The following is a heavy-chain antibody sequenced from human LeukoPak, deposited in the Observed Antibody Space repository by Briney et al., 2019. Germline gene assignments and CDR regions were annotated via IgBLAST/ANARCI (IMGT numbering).Heavy chain of an antibody. D-gene: IGHD3-10*01. CDR2: INAGNGNT. J-gene: IGHJ6*04. Sequence: ASVKVSCKASGYTFTSYAMHWVRQAPGQRLEWMGWINAGNGNTKYSQKFQGRVTITRDTSASTAYMELSSLRSEDTAVYYCASPRPNYYGSGSYSTYDYGMDVWGKGTTVTVSS. CDR1: GYTFTSYA. CDR3: ASPRPNYYGSGSYSTYDYGMDV. V-gene: IGHV1-3*01.